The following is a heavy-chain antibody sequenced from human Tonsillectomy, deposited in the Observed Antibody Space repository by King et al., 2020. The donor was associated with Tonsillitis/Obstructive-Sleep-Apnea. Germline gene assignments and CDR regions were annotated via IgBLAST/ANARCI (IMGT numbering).Heavy chain of an antibody. CDR3: TTGFRVWLSY. Sequence: VQLVESGGALVKPGGSLSLSCAASGFTFSNAWMTWVRQAPGKGLAWVGRVKDKAEDETTDYAAPVMGRFTISSDDSINTGYLHMSSLKVEDTAVYYCTTGFRVWLSYWGQGTLVTVSS. CDR1: GFTFSNAW. D-gene: IGHD6-19*01. CDR2: VKDKAEDETT. J-gene: IGHJ4*02. V-gene: IGHV3-15*02.